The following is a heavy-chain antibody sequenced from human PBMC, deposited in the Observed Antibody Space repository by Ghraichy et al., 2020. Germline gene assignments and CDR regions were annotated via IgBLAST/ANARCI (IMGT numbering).Heavy chain of an antibody. D-gene: IGHD6-19*01. CDR2: IRYDGSNK. CDR1: GFTFSSYG. J-gene: IGHJ4*02. Sequence: GGSLRLSCAASGFTFSSYGMHWVRQAPGKGLEWVAFIRYDGSNKYYADSVKGRFTISRDNSKNTLYLQMNSLRAEDTAVYYCAKEPVTYSSGWGVLDYWGQGTLVTVSS. V-gene: IGHV3-30*02. CDR3: AKEPVTYSSGWGVLDY.